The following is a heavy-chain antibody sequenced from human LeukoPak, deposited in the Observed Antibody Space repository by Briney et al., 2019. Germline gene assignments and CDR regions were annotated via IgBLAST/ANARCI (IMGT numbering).Heavy chain of an antibody. CDR3: ARGVMEGWYYFDY. Sequence: ASVKVSCKASGYTFTSYAIHWVRQAPGQRLEWMGWISAGNGNTKYTQNFQGRVTFISNTSATTAFMELSSLRSEDAAVYYCARGVMEGWYYFDYWGQGTLVTVSS. CDR2: ISAGNGNT. J-gene: IGHJ4*02. V-gene: IGHV1-3*01. CDR1: GYTFTSYA. D-gene: IGHD6-19*01.